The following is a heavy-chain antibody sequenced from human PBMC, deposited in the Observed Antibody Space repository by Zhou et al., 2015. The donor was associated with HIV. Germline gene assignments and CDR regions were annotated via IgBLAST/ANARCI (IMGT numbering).Heavy chain of an antibody. CDR2: MNPNSANT. Sequence: QVQLVQSGTEVKKPGSSVRVSCKASGYTFTSYDINWVRQATGQGLEWMGWMNPNSANTGYAQKFQGRVTMTRNTSITTAYMELSSLRSEDTAVYYCARRVHWHFDLWGRGTLVTVSS. V-gene: IGHV1-8*01. CDR3: ARRVHWHFDL. J-gene: IGHJ2*01. CDR1: GYTFTSYD. D-gene: IGHD2-2*01.